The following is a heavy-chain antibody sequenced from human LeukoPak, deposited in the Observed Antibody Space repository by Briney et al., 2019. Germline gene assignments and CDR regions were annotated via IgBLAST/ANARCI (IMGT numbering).Heavy chain of an antibody. J-gene: IGHJ4*02. CDR1: GYTFTGYY. D-gene: IGHD3-22*01. CDR2: ISPNSGGT. CDR3: ASSHYYDSSGYYLAYYFDY. Sequence: GASVKVSCKASGYTFTGYYMHWVRQAPGQGLEWMGRISPNSGGTNYAQKFQGRVTMTRDTSISTAYMELSRLRSDDTAVYYCASSHYYDSSGYYLAYYFDYWGQGTLVTVSS. V-gene: IGHV1-2*06.